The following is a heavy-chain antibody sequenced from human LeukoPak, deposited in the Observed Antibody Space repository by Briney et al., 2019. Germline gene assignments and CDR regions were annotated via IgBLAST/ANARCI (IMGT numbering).Heavy chain of an antibody. D-gene: IGHD4-23*01. V-gene: IGHV3-30*04. CDR1: GFTFSSYA. J-gene: IGHJ4*02. Sequence: PGRSLRLSCAASGFTFSSYAMHWVRQAPGKGLEWVAVISYDGSNKYYADSVKGRFTISRDNSKNTLYLQMNSLRAEDTAVYYCARESGDGGNIESRNFDYWGQGTLVTVSS. CDR3: ARESGDGGNIESRNFDY. CDR2: ISYDGSNK.